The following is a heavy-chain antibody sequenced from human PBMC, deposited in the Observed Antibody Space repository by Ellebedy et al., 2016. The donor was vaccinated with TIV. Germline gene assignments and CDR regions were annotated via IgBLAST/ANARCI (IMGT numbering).Heavy chain of an antibody. CDR3: ARGGERPLSTYYYYYGMDV. Sequence: SETLSLTCTVSGGSISSYYWSWIRQPPGKGLEWIGYIYYSGSTNYNPSLKSRVTISVDTSKNQFSLKLSSVTAADTAVYYCARGGERPLSTYYYYYGMDVWGQGTTVTVSS. CDR2: IYYSGST. V-gene: IGHV4-59*01. CDR1: GGSISSYY. J-gene: IGHJ6*02. D-gene: IGHD3-16*01.